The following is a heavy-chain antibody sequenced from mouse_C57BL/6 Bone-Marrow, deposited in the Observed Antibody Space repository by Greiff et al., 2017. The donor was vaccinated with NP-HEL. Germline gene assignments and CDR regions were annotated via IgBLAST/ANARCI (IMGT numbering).Heavy chain of an antibody. CDR3: ASYDYDGGKYAMDY. CDR2: INSDGGST. Sequence: EVQRVESGGGLVQPGESLKLSCESNEYEFPSHDMSWVRKTPEKRLELVAAINSDGGSTYYPDTMERRFIISRDNTKKTLYLQMSSLRSEDTALYYCASYDYDGGKYAMDYWGQGTSVTVSS. J-gene: IGHJ4*01. D-gene: IGHD2-4*01. V-gene: IGHV5-2*01. CDR1: EYEFPSHD.